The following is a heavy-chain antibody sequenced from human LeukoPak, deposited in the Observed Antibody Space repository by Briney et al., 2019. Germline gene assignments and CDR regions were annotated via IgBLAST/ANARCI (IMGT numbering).Heavy chain of an antibody. J-gene: IGHJ5*02. CDR1: GFTVSSNY. V-gene: IGHV3-66*01. CDR2: IYSGGST. Sequence: GGSLRLSCAASGFTVSSNYMSWVRQAPGKGLEWVSVIYSGGSTYYADSVKGRFTISRDNSKNTLYLQMNSLRAEDTAVYYCVKQQLVLGWFDPWGQGTLVTVSS. D-gene: IGHD6-13*01. CDR3: VKQQLVLGWFDP.